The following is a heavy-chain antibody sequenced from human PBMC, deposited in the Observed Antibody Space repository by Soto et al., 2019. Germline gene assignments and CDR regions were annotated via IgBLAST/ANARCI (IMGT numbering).Heavy chain of an antibody. CDR1: GFTFSSYA. CDR2: ISGSGGST. V-gene: IGHV3-23*01. CDR3: ARRGSGSYDDY. Sequence: EVQLLESGGGLVQPGGSLRLSCAASGFTFSSYAMRWVRQAPVKGLEWVSAISGSGGSTYYADSVKGRFTISRDNSKHTLYLQLNRLRAEDTAVYYFARRGSGSYDDYWGQGTLVTVSS. J-gene: IGHJ4*02. D-gene: IGHD1-26*01.